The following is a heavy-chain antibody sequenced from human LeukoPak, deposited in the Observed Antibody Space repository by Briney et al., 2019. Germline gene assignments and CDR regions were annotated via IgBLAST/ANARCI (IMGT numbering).Heavy chain of an antibody. CDR1: GFPFRSKW. CDR3: ARAIRGYTLTTS. V-gene: IGHV3-7*04. J-gene: IGHJ5*02. Sequence: GGSLRLSCAASGFPFRSKWWTWVRQAPGKGLEWVANINQGGTVTYYVDSVKGRFTMSRDNAENSLYLQMNSLRAEDTAVYYCARAIRGYTLTTSWGQGTLVTVSS. CDR2: INQGGTVT. D-gene: IGHD4-11*01.